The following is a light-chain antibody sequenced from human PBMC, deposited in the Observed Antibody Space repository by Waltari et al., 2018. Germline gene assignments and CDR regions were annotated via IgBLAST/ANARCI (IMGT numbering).Light chain of an antibody. CDR2: DVN. J-gene: IGLJ2*01. Sequence: QSVLTQPASVPGSPGQSITISSSGTSNDVDSSNYVSWYQQHPGKAPKLMIYDVNNRPSGVSNRFSGSKSGNTASLTISGLQAEDEANYHCSSYTGSNTLIFGGGTKLTVL. CDR3: SSYTGSNTLI. V-gene: IGLV2-14*03. CDR1: SNDVDSSNY.